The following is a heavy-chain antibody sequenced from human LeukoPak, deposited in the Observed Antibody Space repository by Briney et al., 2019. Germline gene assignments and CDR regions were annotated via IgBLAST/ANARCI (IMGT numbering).Heavy chain of an antibody. J-gene: IGHJ4*02. V-gene: IGHV3-21*01. CDR1: GFTFSSDS. CDR2: ISSSSSYI. Sequence: GPSLRLSCAAYGFTFSSDSINSVRQAPGKGLEWLSSISSSSSYIYYADSVKDRFTISRDNAKSSLYLQMNSLRAEDRAVYYCARDRGNDFWSGYYAHWGQGTLVTVSS. CDR3: ARDRGNDFWSGYYAH. D-gene: IGHD3-3*01.